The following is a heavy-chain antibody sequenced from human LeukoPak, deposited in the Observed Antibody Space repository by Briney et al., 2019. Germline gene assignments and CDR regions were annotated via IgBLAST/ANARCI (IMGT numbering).Heavy chain of an antibody. D-gene: IGHD2-15*01. CDR3: ASGGGSCYQH. CDR2: ISSSSSYI. J-gene: IGHJ4*02. CDR1: GFTVSTNY. V-gene: IGHV3-21*01. Sequence: GGSLRLSCAASGFTVSTNYMSWVRQAPGKGLEWVSSISSSSSYIYYADSVKGRFTISRDNAKNSLYLQMNSLRAEDTAVYYCASGGGSCYQHWGQGTLVTVSS.